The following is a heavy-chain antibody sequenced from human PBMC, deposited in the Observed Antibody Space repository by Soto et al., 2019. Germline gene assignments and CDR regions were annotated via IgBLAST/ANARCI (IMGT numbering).Heavy chain of an antibody. D-gene: IGHD3-10*01. Sequence: QVQLVQSGAEVKKPGSSVKVSCKASGGTFSSYAISWVRQAPGQGLEWMGGIIPIFGTANYAQKVQGRVTITADESTSTAYMELSSLRSEDTAVYYCARRPVGSGSYHGEGYFDYWVQGTLVTVSS. CDR3: ARRPVGSGSYHGEGYFDY. V-gene: IGHV1-69*01. J-gene: IGHJ4*02. CDR1: GGTFSSYA. CDR2: IIPIFGTA.